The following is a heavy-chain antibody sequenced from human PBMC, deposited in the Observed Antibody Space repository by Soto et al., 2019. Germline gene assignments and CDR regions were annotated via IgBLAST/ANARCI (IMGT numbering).Heavy chain of an antibody. CDR2: VFYTGRA. CDR3: ARDGDGRMTTNPYYYNGMDV. CDR1: GGSVSSGSYY. D-gene: IGHD4-4*01. V-gene: IGHV4-61*01. Sequence: SETLSLTCTVSGGSVSSGSYYWSWIRQPPGKGLEWIGYVFYTGRANYNASLKSRVSISLDTSNYQFSLKLSSVTAADTAVYYCARDGDGRMTTNPYYYNGMDVWGPGTTVTVSS. J-gene: IGHJ6*02.